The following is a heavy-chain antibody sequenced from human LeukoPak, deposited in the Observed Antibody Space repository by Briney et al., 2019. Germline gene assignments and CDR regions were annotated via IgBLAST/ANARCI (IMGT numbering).Heavy chain of an antibody. V-gene: IGHV4-39*01. D-gene: IGHD3-10*01. CDR3: ARLGPVWVQGEDY. J-gene: IGHJ4*02. CDR2: IYYSGST. Sequence: PSETLSLTCTVSGGSISSSSYYWGWIRQLPGKGLEWIGSIYYSGSTYYNPSLKSRVTISVDTSKNQFSLKLSSVTAADTAVYYCARLGPVWVQGEDYWGQGTLATVSS. CDR1: GGSISSSSYY.